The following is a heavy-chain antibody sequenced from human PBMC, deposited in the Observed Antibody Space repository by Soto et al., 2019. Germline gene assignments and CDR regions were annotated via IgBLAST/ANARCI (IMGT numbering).Heavy chain of an antibody. V-gene: IGHV3-48*02. CDR2: ISDSGATK. J-gene: IGHJ6*02. CDR1: GFTFSNCG. Sequence: EVQLVESGGGLVQPGGSLRLSCAASGFTFSNCGMNWVRQTPGKGLEWVSYISDSGATKHYADSVKGRFTISRDNGKDSLYLQMNSLRDEDKAVYFCARCSRNSCYAYGVDVWGQGATVTVSS. CDR3: ARCSRNSCYAYGVDV. D-gene: IGHD2-15*01.